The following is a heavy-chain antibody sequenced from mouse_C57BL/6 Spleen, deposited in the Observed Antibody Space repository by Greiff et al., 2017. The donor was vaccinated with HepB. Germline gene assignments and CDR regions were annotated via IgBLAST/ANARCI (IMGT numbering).Heavy chain of an antibody. V-gene: IGHV1-50*01. CDR2: IDPSDSYT. J-gene: IGHJ1*03. D-gene: IGHD1-1*01. Sequence: QVQLQQPGAELVKPGASVKLSCKASGYTFTSYWMQWVKQRPGQGLEWIGDIDPSDSYTNYNQKFKGKATLTVDTSSSTAYMQLSSLTSEDSAVYYCARSGYYGHYWYFDVWGTGTTVTVSS. CDR1: GYTFTSYW. CDR3: ARSGYYGHYWYFDV.